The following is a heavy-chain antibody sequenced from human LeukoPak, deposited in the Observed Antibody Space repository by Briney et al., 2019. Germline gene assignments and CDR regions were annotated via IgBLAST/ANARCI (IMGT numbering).Heavy chain of an antibody. D-gene: IGHD2/OR15-2a*01. V-gene: IGHV3-30*04. J-gene: IGHJ4*02. CDR1: GFTFSTHA. Sequence: GGSLRLSCAASGFTFSTHAMHWVRQAPGKGLEWVAVISYHGSDKYYGDSVKGRFTISRDNSKNTLYLQMNSLRTEDTAVFYCARAINSAWHNIDYWGQGTLVTVSS. CDR2: ISYHGSDK. CDR3: ARAINSAWHNIDY.